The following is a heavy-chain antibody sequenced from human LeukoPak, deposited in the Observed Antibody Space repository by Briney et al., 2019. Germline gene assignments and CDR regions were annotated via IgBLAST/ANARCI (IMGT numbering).Heavy chain of an antibody. Sequence: ETLSLTCAVYGGSFSGYYWGWIRQPPGKGLEWIGEINHSGSTNYNPSLKSRVTISVDTSKNQFSLKLSSVTAADTAVYYCARGRRNYYGSGSYYNVGWFDPWGQGTLVTVSS. J-gene: IGHJ5*02. D-gene: IGHD3-10*01. CDR2: INHSGST. V-gene: IGHV4-34*01. CDR1: GGSFSGYY. CDR3: ARGRRNYYGSGSYYNVGWFDP.